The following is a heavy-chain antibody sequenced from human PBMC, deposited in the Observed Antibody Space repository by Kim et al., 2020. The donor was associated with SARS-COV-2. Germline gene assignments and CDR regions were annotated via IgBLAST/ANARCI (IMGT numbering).Heavy chain of an antibody. D-gene: IGHD6-19*01. CDR1: GFTFSDYY. CDR3: AKGLIAVAGTGFDY. Sequence: GGSLRLSCAASGFTFSDYYMSWIRQAPGKGLEWVSYISSSSSYTNYADSVKGRFTISRDNAKNSLYLQMNSLRAEDTAVYYCAKGLIAVAGTGFDYWGQGTLVTVSS. J-gene: IGHJ4*02. V-gene: IGHV3-11*06. CDR2: ISSSSSYT.